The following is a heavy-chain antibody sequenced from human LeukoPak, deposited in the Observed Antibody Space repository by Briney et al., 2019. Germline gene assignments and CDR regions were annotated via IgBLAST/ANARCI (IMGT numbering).Heavy chain of an antibody. CDR1: GFTFSSHA. V-gene: IGHV3-30*04. Sequence: GGSLRLSCAASGFTFSSHALHWVRQAPGKGLEWVAVISSDGSYKYYADSVKGRLTISRDNSQSTLYLHMNSLSTEDTALYYCARAIRAPGTPENAFDIWGQGTMVTVSS. CDR3: ARAIRAPGTPENAFDI. CDR2: ISSDGSYK. D-gene: IGHD6-13*01. J-gene: IGHJ3*02.